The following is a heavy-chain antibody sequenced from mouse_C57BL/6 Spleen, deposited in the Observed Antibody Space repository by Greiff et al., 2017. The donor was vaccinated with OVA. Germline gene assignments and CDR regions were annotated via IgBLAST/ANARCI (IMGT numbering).Heavy chain of an antibody. CDR3: SRGLRLAMDY. Sequence: EVKLVESGGGLVKPGGSLKLSCAASGFTFSDYGMHWVRQAPEKGLEWVAYISSGSSTIYYADTVKGRFAISRDNAKNTLFLQMTSLRSEDTAMYYCSRGLRLAMDYWGQGTSVTVSS. CDR1: GFTFSDYG. CDR2: ISSGSSTI. J-gene: IGHJ4*01. D-gene: IGHD2-4*01. V-gene: IGHV5-17*01.